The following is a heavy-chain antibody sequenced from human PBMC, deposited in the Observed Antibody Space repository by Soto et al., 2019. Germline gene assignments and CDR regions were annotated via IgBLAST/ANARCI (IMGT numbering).Heavy chain of an antibody. CDR3: VSNPHWVRPFES. D-gene: IGHD7-27*01. Sequence: EVRLLASGGDLVKSGGSLRLSCVGSGFLFRNYEMNWVRQAPGKGLEWLAHISTTGGHVSESDSVKGRFTISRENTKHPLYLQMNRPRTEATGVHYCVSNPHWVRPFESLCDGTLV. CDR2: ISTTGGHV. J-gene: IGHJ4*01. V-gene: IGHV3-48*03. CDR1: GFLFRNYE.